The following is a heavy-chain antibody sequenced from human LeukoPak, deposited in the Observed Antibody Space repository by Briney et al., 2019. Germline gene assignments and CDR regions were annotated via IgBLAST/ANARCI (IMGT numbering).Heavy chain of an antibody. J-gene: IGHJ6*02. Sequence: GAAVKVSCKASGYTFTGYYMRWVRQGPGQGLEWMGWINPNSGGTNHAQKFQGRVTMTRDTSISTAYMELSRLRSDDTAVYYCARGGYSGYDAYYYYYGMDVWGQGTTVTVSS. CDR1: GYTFTGYY. D-gene: IGHD5-12*01. CDR3: ARGGYSGYDAYYYYYGMDV. V-gene: IGHV1-2*02. CDR2: INPNSGGT.